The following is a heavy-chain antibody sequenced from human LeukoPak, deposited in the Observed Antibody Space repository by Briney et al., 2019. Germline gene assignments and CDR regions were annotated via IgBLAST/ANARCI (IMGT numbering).Heavy chain of an antibody. CDR3: ANLERPYPHSNDY. V-gene: IGHV3-23*01. CDR1: GFTFSSYW. J-gene: IGHJ4*02. D-gene: IGHD1-1*01. Sequence: GGSLRLSCAASGFTFSSYWMSWVRQAPGKGLEWVSAISGSGGSTYYADSVKGRFTISRDNSKNTLYLQMNSLRAEDTAVYYCANLERPYPHSNDYWGQGTLVTVSS. CDR2: ISGSGGST.